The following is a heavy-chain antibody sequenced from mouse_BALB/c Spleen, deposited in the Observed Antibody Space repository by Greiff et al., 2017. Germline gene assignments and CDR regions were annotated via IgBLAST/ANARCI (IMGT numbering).Heavy chain of an antibody. J-gene: IGHJ3*01. CDR2: IWAGGST. V-gene: IGHV2-9*02. CDR1: GFSLTSYG. Sequence: VKLQESGPGLVAPSQSLSITCTVSGFSLTSYGVHWVRQPPGKGLEWLGVIWAGGSTNYNSALMSRLSISKDNSKSQVFLKMNSLQTDDTAMYYCAREYGYDRPFAYWGQGTLVTVSA. CDR3: AREYGYDRPFAY. D-gene: IGHD2-2*01.